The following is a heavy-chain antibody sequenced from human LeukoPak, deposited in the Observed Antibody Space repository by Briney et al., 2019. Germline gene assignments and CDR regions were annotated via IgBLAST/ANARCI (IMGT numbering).Heavy chain of an antibody. Sequence: GGSLRLSCAASGFTFTSYAKSWVRQAPGKGLEWVSAISGSGVNTYYAGSVKGRFTISGDNSKNTVYLQMNSLRAEDTALYYCVYCSSSSCYRTGNYFDSWGQGTPVTVSS. D-gene: IGHD2-2*02. CDR2: ISGSGVNT. J-gene: IGHJ4*02. CDR3: VYCSSSSCYRTGNYFDS. V-gene: IGHV3-23*01. CDR1: GFTFTSYA.